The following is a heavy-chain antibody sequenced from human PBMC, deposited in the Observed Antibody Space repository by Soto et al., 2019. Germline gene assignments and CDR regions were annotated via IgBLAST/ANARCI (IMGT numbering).Heavy chain of an antibody. J-gene: IGHJ4*02. CDR3: ARHVNLPFAGTGFDS. Sequence: PSEPLSLTCTVSGGSIRGYYWSWLRQPPGKGLEWIGYIYSIGSTNYNPSLRSRVTMSIDTSQEQFSLKLSSVTATDTAFYYCARHVNLPFAGTGFDSWGRGNLVT. CDR1: GGSIRGYY. CDR2: IYSIGST. D-gene: IGHD6-13*01. V-gene: IGHV4-59*08.